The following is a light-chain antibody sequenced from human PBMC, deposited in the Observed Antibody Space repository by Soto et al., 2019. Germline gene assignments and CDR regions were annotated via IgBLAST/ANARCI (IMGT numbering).Light chain of an antibody. CDR3: QHYNRNTWS. Sequence: DIQMAQSPSTLSGSVGDRVTITCRASQTISSWLAWYQQKPGKAPKLLIYKASTLKSGVPSRFSGSGSGTEFTLTISSLQPDDFATYYCQHYNRNTWSFGPGTKVDIK. V-gene: IGKV1-5*03. CDR2: KAS. J-gene: IGKJ1*01. CDR1: QTISSW.